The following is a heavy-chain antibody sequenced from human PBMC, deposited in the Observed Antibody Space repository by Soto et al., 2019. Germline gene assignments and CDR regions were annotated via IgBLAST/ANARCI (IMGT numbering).Heavy chain of an antibody. CDR2: ISYDGSNK. V-gene: IGHV3-30-3*01. CDR1: GFTFSSYA. CDR3: ARGVYYYDSSGYRGNWFDP. J-gene: IGHJ5*02. D-gene: IGHD3-22*01. Sequence: GGSLRLSCAASGFTFSSYAMHWVRQAPGKGLEWVAVISYDGSNKYYADSVKGRFTISRDNSKNTLYLQMNSLRAEDTAVYYCARGVYYYDSSGYRGNWFDPWGQGTLVTVSS.